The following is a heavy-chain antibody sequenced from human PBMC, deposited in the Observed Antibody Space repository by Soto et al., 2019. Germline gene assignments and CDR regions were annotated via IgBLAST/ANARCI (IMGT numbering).Heavy chain of an antibody. V-gene: IGHV5-10-1*01. CDR3: ARHRGRIAAAGTSSYYYYGMDV. D-gene: IGHD6-13*01. Sequence: GESLKISCKGSGYIFTSYWISWVRQMPGKGLGWMGRIDPSDSYTNYSPSFQGHVTISADKSISTAYLQWSSLKASDTAMYYCARHRGRIAAAGTSSYYYYGMDVWGQGTTVTVSS. CDR2: IDPSDSYT. CDR1: GYIFTSYW. J-gene: IGHJ6*02.